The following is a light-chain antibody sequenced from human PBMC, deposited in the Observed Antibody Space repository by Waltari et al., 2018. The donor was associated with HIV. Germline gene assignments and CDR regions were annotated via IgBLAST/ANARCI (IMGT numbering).Light chain of an antibody. CDR2: GNS. V-gene: IGLV1-40*01. J-gene: IGLJ2*01. CDR1: SSNIGAGYD. CDR3: QSYDSSLSGVV. Sequence: QSVLTQPPSVSGAPGQRVTISSTGSSSNIGAGYDVHWYQQLPGTAPKLLIYGNSNRPSGVPDRCSGSKSGTSASLAITGLQAEDEADYYCQSYDSSLSGVVFGGGTKLTVL.